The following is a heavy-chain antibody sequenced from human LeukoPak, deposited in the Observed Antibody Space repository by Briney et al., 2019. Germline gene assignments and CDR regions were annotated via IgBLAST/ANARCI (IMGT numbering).Heavy chain of an antibody. CDR1: GFTFSSYS. Sequence: GGSLRLSCAASGFTFSSYSMNWVRQAPGKGLEWVSAISGSGGSTYYADSVKGRFTISRDNSKNTLYLQMNSLRAEDTAVYYCAKPTGAAGGYWGQGTLVTVSS. CDR2: ISGSGGST. J-gene: IGHJ4*02. V-gene: IGHV3-23*01. CDR3: AKPTGAAGGY. D-gene: IGHD7-27*01.